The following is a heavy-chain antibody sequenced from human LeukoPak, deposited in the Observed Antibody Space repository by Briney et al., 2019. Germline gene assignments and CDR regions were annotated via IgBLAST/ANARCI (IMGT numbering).Heavy chain of an antibody. Sequence: SETLSLTCTVSGGSISSYYWTWLRQPPGKGLEWIGYIYYSGSTNYSPSLKSRVTMSVDTSKNQFSLKLSSVTAADTAVYYCARGDYDILTGYYDWGQGTLVTVSS. J-gene: IGHJ4*02. V-gene: IGHV4-59*01. CDR1: GGSISSYY. CDR2: IYYSGST. CDR3: ARGDYDILTGYYD. D-gene: IGHD3-9*01.